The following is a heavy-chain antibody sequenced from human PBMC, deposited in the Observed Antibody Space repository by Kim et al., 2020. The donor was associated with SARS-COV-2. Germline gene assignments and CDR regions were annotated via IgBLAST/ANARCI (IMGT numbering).Heavy chain of an antibody. V-gene: IGHV3-23*01. D-gene: IGHD1-1*01. Sequence: GGSLRLSCAASGFTITTYASSWVRQAPGKGLEWVSALDNGGDTFYADSVKGRFTISRDNSKNTLYLLTNRLRAEAKAVFYCAKLNWDDGNNYWGQGRPVT. CDR1: GFTITTYA. J-gene: IGHJ4*02. CDR3: AKLNWDDGNNY. CDR2: LDNGGDT.